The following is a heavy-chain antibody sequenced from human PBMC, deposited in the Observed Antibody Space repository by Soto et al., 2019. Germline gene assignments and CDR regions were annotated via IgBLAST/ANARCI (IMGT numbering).Heavy chain of an antibody. Sequence: PGGSLRLSCAASGFTFSSYSMNWVRQAPGKGLEWVSYISSSSSTIYYADSVKGRFTISRDNAKNSLYLQMNSLRAEDTAVYYCAREYCSSTSCHSGGYYYYYMDVWGKGTTVTVSS. J-gene: IGHJ6*03. D-gene: IGHD2-2*01. V-gene: IGHV3-48*01. CDR3: AREYCSSTSCHSGGYYYYYMDV. CDR2: ISSSSSTI. CDR1: GFTFSSYS.